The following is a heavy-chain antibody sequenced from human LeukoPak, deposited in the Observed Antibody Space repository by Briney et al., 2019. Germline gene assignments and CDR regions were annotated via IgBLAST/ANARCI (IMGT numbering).Heavy chain of an antibody. V-gene: IGHV3-7*01. CDR2: TKQDGSEK. D-gene: IGHD4-23*01. CDR3: AREINGCNFDY. J-gene: IGHJ4*02. Sequence: PGGSLRLSSTASGFTFSSHWMSWGRQAPGKGLEWVANTKQDGSEKNYVDSVKGRFTISRDNAKNSLYLQMNSLRAEDTAVYYCAREINGCNFDYWGQGTLVTVSS. CDR1: GFTFSSHW.